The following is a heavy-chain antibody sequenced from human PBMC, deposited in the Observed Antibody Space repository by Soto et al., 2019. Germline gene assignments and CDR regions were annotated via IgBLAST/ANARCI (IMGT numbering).Heavy chain of an antibody. V-gene: IGHV4-31*03. CDR2: IYYSGST. Sequence: QVQLQESGPGLVKPSQTLSLTCTVSGGSISSGGYYWSWIRQHPGKGLEWIGYIYYSGSTYYTPSLKSGVTISVDTSKNQFSLKLRSVTAADTAMYYCARDPAGSGSYWDYWGQGTLVTVSS. CDR1: GGSISSGGYY. CDR3: ARDPAGSGSYWDY. D-gene: IGHD3-10*01. J-gene: IGHJ4*02.